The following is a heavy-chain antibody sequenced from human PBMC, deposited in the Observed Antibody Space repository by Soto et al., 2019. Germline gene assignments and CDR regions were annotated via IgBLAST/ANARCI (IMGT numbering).Heavy chain of an antibody. D-gene: IGHD2-2*01. J-gene: IGHJ4*02. CDR2: IKQDGSEK. Sequence: PGGSLRLSCAASGFTFSSYWMSWVRQAPGKGLEWVANIKQDGSEKYYVDSVKGRFTISRDNAKNSLYLQMNSLRAEDTAVYYCARAEYQLPPGEYDYWGQGNLVTVSS. V-gene: IGHV3-7*04. CDR3: ARAEYQLPPGEYDY. CDR1: GFTFSSYW.